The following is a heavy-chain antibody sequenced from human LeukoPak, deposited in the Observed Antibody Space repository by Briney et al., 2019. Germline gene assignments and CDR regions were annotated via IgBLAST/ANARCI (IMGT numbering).Heavy chain of an antibody. V-gene: IGHV4-4*07. Sequence: PSETLSLTCTVSGGSISSYYWSWIRQPAGKGLEWIGRIYTSGSTNYNPSLKSRVTMSVDTSKNQFSLKLSSVTAADTAVYYCARVAGIVVVNNYYFDYWGQGTLVTVSS. J-gene: IGHJ4*02. CDR2: IYTSGST. CDR3: ARVAGIVVVNNYYFDY. CDR1: GGSISSYY. D-gene: IGHD3-22*01.